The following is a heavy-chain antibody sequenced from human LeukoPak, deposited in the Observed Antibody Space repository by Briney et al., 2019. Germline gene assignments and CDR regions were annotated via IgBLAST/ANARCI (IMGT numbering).Heavy chain of an antibody. J-gene: IGHJ6*02. CDR2: ITSGGTTI. D-gene: IGHD5-18*01. Sequence: QPGGSLRLSCAASGFTFSTYNMNWVRQAPGKGLEWLSFITSGGTTIYYADSVKGRFTVSRDNAKDSLYLQMNSLSDEDTAVYYCTRDSRYSYGYYGMDVWGQGTTVTVSS. CDR3: TRDSRYSYGYYGMDV. CDR1: GFTFSTYN. V-gene: IGHV3-48*02.